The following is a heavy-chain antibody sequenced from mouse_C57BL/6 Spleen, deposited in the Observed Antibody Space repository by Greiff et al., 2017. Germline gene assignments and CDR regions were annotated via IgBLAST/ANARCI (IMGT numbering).Heavy chain of an antibody. CDR2: IDPSDSYT. CDR1: GYTFTSYW. Sequence: QVQLQQPGAELVKPGASVKLSCKASGYTFTSYWMQWVKQRPGQGLEWIGEIDPSDSYTNYNQKFKGKATLTVDTSSSTAYMQLSSLTSEDSAVYYCARGIYYGSPYYFDYWGQGTTLTVSS. CDR3: ARGIYYGSPYYFDY. J-gene: IGHJ2*01. D-gene: IGHD1-1*01. V-gene: IGHV1-50*01.